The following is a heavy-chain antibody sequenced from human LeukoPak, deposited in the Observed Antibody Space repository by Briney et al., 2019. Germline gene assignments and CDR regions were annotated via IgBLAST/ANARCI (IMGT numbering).Heavy chain of an antibody. CDR1: GFSFSGFG. Sequence: GGSLRLSCAASGFSFSGFGMSWVRQAPGKGLEWVSGISGGPVSTSYADPVKGRFTISRDNSKNMLYMKMNSLRVEDTAVYYCAKSGRYCSGSSCYQEASLDYWGQGTLVTVSS. CDR2: ISGGPVST. CDR3: AKSGRYCSGSSCYQEASLDY. D-gene: IGHD2-15*01. J-gene: IGHJ4*02. V-gene: IGHV3-23*01.